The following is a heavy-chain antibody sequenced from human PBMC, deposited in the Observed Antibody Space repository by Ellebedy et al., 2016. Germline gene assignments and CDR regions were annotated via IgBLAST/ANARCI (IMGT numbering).Heavy chain of an antibody. J-gene: IGHJ4*02. CDR1: GGSVSSGSYY. Sequence: SETLSLTCTVSGGSVSSGSYYWSWIRQPPGKGLEWIGYIYYSGSTNYNPSLKSRVIISVDTSKNQFSLKLSSVTAADTAVYYCARGGRWLQSFDYWGQGTLVTVSS. D-gene: IGHD5-24*01. CDR3: ARGGRWLQSFDY. V-gene: IGHV4-61*01. CDR2: IYYSGST.